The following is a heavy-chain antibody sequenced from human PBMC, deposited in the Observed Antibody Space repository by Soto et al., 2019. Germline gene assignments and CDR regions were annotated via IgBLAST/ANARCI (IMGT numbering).Heavy chain of an antibody. Sequence: QVQLVQSGPEVKKPGASVKVSCKASGYTFTSFGISWMRQAPGQGLEWMGWISGYNGQTNYAQKFRGRVTFSTDTATHTGYVEVRSLKTDDTAMYDCTREGMKQIWVEGMNAMDVWGQGTTVTVS. CDR2: ISGYNGQT. D-gene: IGHD5-18*01. CDR1: GYTFTSFG. CDR3: TREGMKQIWVEGMNAMDV. V-gene: IGHV1-18*01. J-gene: IGHJ6*02.